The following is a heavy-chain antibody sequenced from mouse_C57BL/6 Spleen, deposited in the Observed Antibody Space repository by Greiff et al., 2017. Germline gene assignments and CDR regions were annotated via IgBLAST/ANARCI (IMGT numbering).Heavy chain of an antibody. J-gene: IGHJ2*01. CDR2: IDPSDIYT. V-gene: IGHV1-59*01. Sequence: QVQLQQPGAELVRPGTSVQLSCKASGYTFTRYWMHWVKQRPGQGLAWIGVIDPSDIYTNYNQKFKGKATLTVDTSSSTAYMQLGSLTSEDSAVYYCARSGYYGSSIDYWGKGTTLTVSS. D-gene: IGHD1-1*01. CDR3: ARSGYYGSSIDY. CDR1: GYTFTRYW.